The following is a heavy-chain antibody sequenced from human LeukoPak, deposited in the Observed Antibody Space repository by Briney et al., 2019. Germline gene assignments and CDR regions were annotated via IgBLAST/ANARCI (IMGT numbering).Heavy chain of an antibody. CDR2: INPSGGST. D-gene: IGHD2-15*01. CDR1: GYTFTNSY. J-gene: IGHJ4*02. CDR3: ASPEVGY. Sequence: ASVKVSCKASGYTFTNSYIHWVRQAPGQGLEWMGIINPSGGSTNYAQKFQGRVTMTRDTSTSTVYMELYSLRSEGTAVYYCASPEVGYWGQGTLVTVSS. V-gene: IGHV1-46*03.